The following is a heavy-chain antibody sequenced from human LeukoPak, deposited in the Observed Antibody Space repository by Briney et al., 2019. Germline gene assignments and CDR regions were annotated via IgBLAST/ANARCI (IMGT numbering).Heavy chain of an antibody. D-gene: IGHD2-15*01. J-gene: IGHJ6*03. CDR2: IIPIFGTA. CDR3: ASGGIRDCSGGSCYNYYYYMDV. Sequence: ASVKVSCKTSGGTFNSYAISWVRQAPGQGLEWMGGIIPIFGTANYAQKFQGRVTITADKSTSTAYMELSSLRSEDTAVYYCASGGIRDCSGGSCYNYYYYMDVWGKGTTVTVSS. CDR1: GGTFNSYA. V-gene: IGHV1-69*06.